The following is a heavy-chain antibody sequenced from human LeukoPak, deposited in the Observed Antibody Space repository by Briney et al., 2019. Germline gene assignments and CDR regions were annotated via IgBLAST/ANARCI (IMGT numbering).Heavy chain of an antibody. CDR2: FDPEDGET. Sequence: ASVKVSCKVSGYTLTDLSMHWVRQAPGKGLEWMGGFDPEDGETIYAQKFQGRVTMTEDTSTDTAYMELSSLRSEDTAVYYCATELGSGRLWNPHYFDYWGQGTLVTVSS. CDR3: ATELGSGRLWNPHYFDY. D-gene: IGHD3-3*01. V-gene: IGHV1-24*01. J-gene: IGHJ4*02. CDR1: GYTLTDLS.